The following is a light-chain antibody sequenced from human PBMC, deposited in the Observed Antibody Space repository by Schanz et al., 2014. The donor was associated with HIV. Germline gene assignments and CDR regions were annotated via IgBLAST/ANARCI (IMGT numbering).Light chain of an antibody. Sequence: QSVLTQPPSTSETPGQRVTISCSGSSSNIGRNTVNWNQDLPGTAPTLLIYSNNQRPSGVPDRFSGSKSGTSASLAISGLQSEDEADYYCAAWDDSLKGWVFGGGTKVTVL. J-gene: IGLJ3*02. CDR3: AAWDDSLKGWV. V-gene: IGLV1-44*01. CDR2: SNN. CDR1: SSNIGRNT.